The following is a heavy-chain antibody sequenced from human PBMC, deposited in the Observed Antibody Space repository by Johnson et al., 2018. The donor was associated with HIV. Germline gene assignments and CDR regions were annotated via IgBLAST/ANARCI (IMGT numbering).Heavy chain of an antibody. D-gene: IGHD4-23*01. Sequence: VQLVESGGGVVEPGRSLILSCAASGFTFDDYGMSWVHQAPRKGPVWVSGINWTGGSTGYADSYYVRFTISRDNAKNSLYLQINSLRAEDTALYYCASQRWKQGDAFDIWGQGKMVTVSS. CDR2: INWTGGST. V-gene: IGHV3-20*04. J-gene: IGHJ3*02. CDR3: ASQRWKQGDAFDI. CDR1: GFTFDDYG.